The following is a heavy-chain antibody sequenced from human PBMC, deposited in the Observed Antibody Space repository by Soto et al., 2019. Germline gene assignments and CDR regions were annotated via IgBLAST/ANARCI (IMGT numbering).Heavy chain of an antibody. D-gene: IGHD3-22*01. CDR3: ARDFDPRGYYDSSGYDAFDI. CDR2: ISSSSSYI. CDR1: GFTFSSYS. Sequence: PGCSLRLSCAASGFTFSSYSMNWVRQAPGKGLEWVSSISSSSSYIYYADSVKGRLTISRDNAKNSLYLQMNSLRAEDTAVYYCARDFDPRGYYDSSGYDAFDIWGQGTMVTGSS. V-gene: IGHV3-21*01. J-gene: IGHJ3*02.